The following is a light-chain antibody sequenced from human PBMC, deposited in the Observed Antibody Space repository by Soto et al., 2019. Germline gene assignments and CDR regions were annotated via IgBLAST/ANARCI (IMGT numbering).Light chain of an antibody. Sequence: QSALTQPASVSGSPGQSITISCTGTSSDVGSYNLVSWYQQHPGKAPKLIIYEGSKRPSGVSNRFSGSKSGNTASLTISGLQTEDEADYYCCSYAGSSTPYVFGTGNKVNGL. V-gene: IGLV2-23*01. CDR3: CSYAGSSTPYV. CDR1: SSDVGSYNL. J-gene: IGLJ1*01. CDR2: EGS.